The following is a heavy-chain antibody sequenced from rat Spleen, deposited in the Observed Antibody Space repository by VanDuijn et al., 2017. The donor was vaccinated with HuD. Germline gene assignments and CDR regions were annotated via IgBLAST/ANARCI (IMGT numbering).Heavy chain of an antibody. Sequence: EVQLVESGGGLVQPGRSLILSCAASGFTFSYYGMAWVRQAPTKGLEWVATISYDGSSTYYRDSVKGRFTISRDDAKSTLYLQMDSLRYEDTATYYCARHGTINTMVRYYFDYWGQGDMVTVSS. CDR1: GFTFSYYG. CDR2: ISYDGSST. D-gene: IGHD1-1*01. J-gene: IGHJ2*01. V-gene: IGHV5-29*01. CDR3: ARHGTINTMVRYYFDY.